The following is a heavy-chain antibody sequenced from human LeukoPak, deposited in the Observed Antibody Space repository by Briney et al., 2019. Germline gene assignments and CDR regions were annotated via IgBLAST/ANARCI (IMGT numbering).Heavy chain of an antibody. Sequence: PSETLSLTCTVSGGSISSGGYYWSWIRQHPGKGLEWIGYIYYSGSTYYNPSLKSRVTISVDTSKNQFSLKLSSVTAADTAVYYCARHPRGDYVFGPWGQGTLVTVSS. V-gene: IGHV4-31*03. CDR3: ARHPRGDYVFGP. CDR1: GGSISSGGYY. J-gene: IGHJ5*02. CDR2: IYYSGST. D-gene: IGHD4-17*01.